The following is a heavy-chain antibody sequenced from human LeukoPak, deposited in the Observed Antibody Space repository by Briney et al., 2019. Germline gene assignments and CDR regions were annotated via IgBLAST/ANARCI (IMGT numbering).Heavy chain of an antibody. J-gene: IGHJ3*02. CDR3: ARFYGRNSSMLPRATFEI. Sequence: PSETLSLTCTVSGGSISSGGYYWSWIRQHQGKGLEWIGYIYYSGSTYYNPTLRSRVTISVDMSKNQFSLKLNSVTAADTAVYYCARFYGRNSSMLPRATFEIWGQGTMVTVSS. V-gene: IGHV4-31*03. D-gene: IGHD4-23*01. CDR1: GGSISSGGYY. CDR2: IYYSGST.